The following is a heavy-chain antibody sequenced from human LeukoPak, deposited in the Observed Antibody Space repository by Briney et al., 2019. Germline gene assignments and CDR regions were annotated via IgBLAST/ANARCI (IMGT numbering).Heavy chain of an antibody. CDR3: ARAHLGYCSGGSCYTAPSFDY. CDR2: INPSGGST. V-gene: IGHV1-46*01. D-gene: IGHD2-15*01. J-gene: IGHJ4*02. CDR1: GHTFTSYY. Sequence: ASVKVSCKASGHTFTSYYMHWVRQAPGQGLEWMGIINPSGGSTSYAQKFQGRVTMTRDTSTSTVYMELSSLRSEDTAVYYCARAHLGYCSGGSCYTAPSFDYWGQGTLVTVSS.